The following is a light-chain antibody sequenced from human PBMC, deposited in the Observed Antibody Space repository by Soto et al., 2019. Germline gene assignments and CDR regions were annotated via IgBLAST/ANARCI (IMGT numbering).Light chain of an antibody. V-gene: IGLV2-14*01. CDR1: SSDIGGYDF. J-gene: IGLJ1*01. CDR3: SSYTSGTADV. Sequence: QSALAQPASVSGSPGQSITISCTGTSSDIGGYDFVSWYQQHPGRAPKLMIYDVVNRPSGVSDRFSGSKSGNTASLTISGLQAEDEADYYCSSYTSGTADVFGTGTKSPS. CDR2: DVV.